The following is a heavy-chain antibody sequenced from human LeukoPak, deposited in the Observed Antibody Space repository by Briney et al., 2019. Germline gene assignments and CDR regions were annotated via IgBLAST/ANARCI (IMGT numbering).Heavy chain of an antibody. D-gene: IGHD4-17*01. CDR2: INPNSGGT. CDR1: GYTFTGYY. CDR3: ARSGKGMNTVTRGRPPITDNTHEEHDAFDI. J-gene: IGHJ3*02. V-gene: IGHV1-2*02. Sequence: ASVKVSCKASGYTFTGYYMRWVRQAPGQGLEWMGWINPNSGGTNYAQKFQGRVTMTRDTSISTAYMELSRLRSDDTAVYYWARSGKGMNTVTRGRPPITDNTHEEHDAFDIWGQGTMVTVSS.